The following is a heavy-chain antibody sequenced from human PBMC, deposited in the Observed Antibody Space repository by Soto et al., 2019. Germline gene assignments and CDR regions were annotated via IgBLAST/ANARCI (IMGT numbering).Heavy chain of an antibody. V-gene: IGHV3-7*01. J-gene: IGHJ4*02. D-gene: IGHD3-10*01. Sequence: PGGSLRLSCEASGFTFSSFWMSWVRQAPGKGLEWVANIKQDGSEKYYVDSVKGRSTISRDNAKSSLWLQMNSLRAEDTAVYYCARGPQYYYGSGSYYNFDQWGQGTLVTVSS. CDR2: IKQDGSEK. CDR3: ARGPQYYYGSGSYYNFDQ. CDR1: GFTFSSFW.